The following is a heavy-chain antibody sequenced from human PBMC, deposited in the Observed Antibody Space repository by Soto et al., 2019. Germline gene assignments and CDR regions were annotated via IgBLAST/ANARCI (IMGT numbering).Heavy chain of an antibody. J-gene: IGHJ6*02. CDR1: ADSFTDYW. Sequence: HGESLKISCKGSADSFTDYWIGWVRQMPGKGLEWMGIIYPGDSDTRYSPSFQGQVTISADKSITTAYLQWSSLRASDTAMYYCARRQGSNKSYYFYAMDVWGQGTTVTVSS. CDR3: ARRQGSNKSYYFYAMDV. V-gene: IGHV5-51*01. CDR2: IYPGDSDT.